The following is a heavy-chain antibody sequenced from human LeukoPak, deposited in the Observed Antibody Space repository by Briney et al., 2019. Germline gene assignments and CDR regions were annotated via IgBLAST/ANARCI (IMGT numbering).Heavy chain of an antibody. V-gene: IGHV1-69*13. CDR2: IIPIFGTA. Sequence: SVKVSCKASGGTFSSYAISWVRQAPGQGLEWMGGIIPIFGTANYAQKFQGRVTITADESTSTAYMELSSLRSEDTAVYYCAIPNTKFSGWANFDYWGQGTLVTVSS. J-gene: IGHJ4*02. D-gene: IGHD6-19*01. CDR1: GGTFSSYA. CDR3: AIPNTKFSGWANFDY.